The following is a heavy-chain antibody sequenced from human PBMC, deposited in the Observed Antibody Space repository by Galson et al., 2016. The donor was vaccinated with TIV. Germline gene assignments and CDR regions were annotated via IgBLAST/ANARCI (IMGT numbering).Heavy chain of an antibody. Sequence: QSGAEVKKPGESLKISCKGSGNIFTGYWIGWVRQMPGKGLEWMGIIYPGDSDTRYSPSFHGQVTISADKSINTAYLQWSSLKASDTAMYYCARQGCRYDSRGAGGVFDYWGQGTLVTVSS. CDR1: GNIFTGYW. V-gene: IGHV5-51*01. CDR3: ARQGCRYDSRGAGGVFDY. J-gene: IGHJ4*02. D-gene: IGHD3-16*01. CDR2: IYPGDSDT.